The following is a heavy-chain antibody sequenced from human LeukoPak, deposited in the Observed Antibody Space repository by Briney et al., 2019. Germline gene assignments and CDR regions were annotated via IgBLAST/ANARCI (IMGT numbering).Heavy chain of an antibody. CDR1: GGSFSGYH. V-gene: IGHV4-34*01. J-gene: IGHJ4*02. Sequence: PSETLSLTCVVFGGSFSGYHWTWIRQSPGKGREWIGQINHSGSANYNRSLKSRVTITIESSKNQFSLELSSVTAADSAMYYCARGKYDSSDYSGGWYYFDYWGQGSLVTVSS. CDR3: ARGKYDSSDYSGGWYYFDY. CDR2: INHSGSA. D-gene: IGHD3-22*01.